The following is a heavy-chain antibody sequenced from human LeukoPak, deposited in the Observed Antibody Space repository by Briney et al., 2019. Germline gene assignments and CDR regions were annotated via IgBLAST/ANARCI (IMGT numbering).Heavy chain of an antibody. J-gene: IGHJ4*02. V-gene: IGHV3-21*01. CDR3: AEEGGNSGRSFDY. CDR2: ISSSSSYI. CDR1: GFTFSSYS. Sequence: GGSLRLSCAASGFTFSSYSMNWVRQAPGKGLEWVSSISSSSSYIYYADSVKGRFTISRDNAKNSLYLQMNSLRAEDTAVYYCAEEGGNSGRSFDYWGQGTLVTVSS. D-gene: IGHD4-23*01.